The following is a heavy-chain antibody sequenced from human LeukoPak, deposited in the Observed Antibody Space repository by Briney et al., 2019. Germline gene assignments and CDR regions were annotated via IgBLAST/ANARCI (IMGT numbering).Heavy chain of an antibody. CDR1: GFTVSSKY. Sequence: PGGSLRLSCAPSGFTVSSKYMSWVRQAPGKGLEWVSIIYSGGSTYYADSVKGRFTISRHNSKNTLYLQMNSLRAEDTAVYYCAREVGGSAFDIGGQGTMVTVSS. D-gene: IGHD3-16*01. V-gene: IGHV3-53*04. CDR2: IYSGGST. CDR3: AREVGGSAFDI. J-gene: IGHJ3*02.